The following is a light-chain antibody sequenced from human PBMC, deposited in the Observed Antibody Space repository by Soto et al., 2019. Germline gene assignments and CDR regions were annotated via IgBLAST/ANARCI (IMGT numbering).Light chain of an antibody. J-gene: IGKJ4*01. CDR2: AGS. V-gene: IGKV1-12*01. CDR1: QGISSW. CDR3: QQDNSFAPGN. Sequence: DIQMTQSPSSVSASVVDRVTITCRASQGISSWLAWYQQKPGNAPMLLIYAGSSLQSGVPSRFSGSGSGTDFTLTISSLQADDFATSYCQQDNSFAPGNFGGDSPVEIK.